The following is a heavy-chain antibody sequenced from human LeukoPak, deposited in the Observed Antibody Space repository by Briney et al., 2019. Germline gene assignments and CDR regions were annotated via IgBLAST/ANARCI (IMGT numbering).Heavy chain of an antibody. CDR3: ARDAKDIVVVPDYYYYYMDV. CDR1: GFTFSSYS. Sequence: GGSLRLSCAASGFTFSSYSMNWVRQAPGKGLEWVSSISSSSSYIYYADSVKGRFTISRDNAKNSLYLQMNSLGAEDTAVYYCARDAKDIVVVPDYYYYYMDVWGKGTTVTVSS. V-gene: IGHV3-21*01. J-gene: IGHJ6*03. CDR2: ISSSSSYI. D-gene: IGHD2-2*01.